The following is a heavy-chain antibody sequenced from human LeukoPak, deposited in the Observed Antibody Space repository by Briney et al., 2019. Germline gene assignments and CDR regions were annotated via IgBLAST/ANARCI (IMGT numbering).Heavy chain of an antibody. CDR3: AGGDTIFGVVTSWYFDY. CDR1: GGTFSSYA. D-gene: IGHD3-3*01. V-gene: IGHV1-69*05. Sequence: SVKVSCKASGGTFSSYAISWVRQAPGQGLEWMGGIIPIFGTANYAQKFQGRVTITTDESTSTAYMELSSLRSEDTAVYYCAGGDTIFGVVTSWYFDYWGQGTLVTVSS. J-gene: IGHJ4*02. CDR2: IIPIFGTA.